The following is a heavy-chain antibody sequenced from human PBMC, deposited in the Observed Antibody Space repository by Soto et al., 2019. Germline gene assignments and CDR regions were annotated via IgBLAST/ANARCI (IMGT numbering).Heavy chain of an antibody. V-gene: IGHV3-23*01. CDR1: GFTFSSYA. D-gene: IGHD3-3*01. CDR3: AKDLIATFGVPVLDY. J-gene: IGHJ4*02. Sequence: VGSLRLSCAASGFTFSSYAMSWVRQARGKGLEWVSAITGRGGNTYYADSVKGRFTISRDNSENTLYLQMNSLRAEDTAVYFCAKDLIATFGVPVLDYWGQGTLVTVPQ. CDR2: ITGRGGNT.